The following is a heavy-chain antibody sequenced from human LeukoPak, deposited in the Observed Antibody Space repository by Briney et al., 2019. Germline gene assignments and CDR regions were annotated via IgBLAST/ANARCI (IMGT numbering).Heavy chain of an antibody. CDR1: GYTFTTYY. Sequence: ASVKVSCKSSGYTFTTYYLYWVRQAPGQGLEWMGIINPSGGGTTYAQNFQGRVTMTRDMSTSTVYLELSSLRSEDTAVYYCAGGPGVMGATQVGDYWGQGTLVTVSS. CDR2: INPSGGGT. V-gene: IGHV1-46*01. D-gene: IGHD1-26*01. CDR3: AGGPGVMGATQVGDY. J-gene: IGHJ4*02.